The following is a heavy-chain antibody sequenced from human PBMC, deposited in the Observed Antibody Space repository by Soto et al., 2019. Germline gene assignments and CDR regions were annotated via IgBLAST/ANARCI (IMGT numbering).Heavy chain of an antibody. CDR1: GFTFSSYS. CDR2: ISSSSSTI. CDR3: ARARDGYNAYYYYGRDV. J-gene: IGHJ6*02. D-gene: IGHD5-12*01. V-gene: IGHV3-48*02. Sequence: EVQLVESGGGLVQPGGSLRLSCAASGFTFSSYSMNWVRQAPGKGLEWVSYISSSSSTIYYADSVKGRFTISRDNAKNSLYLQMNSLRDEDTAVYYCARARDGYNAYYYYGRDVWGQGTTVTVSS.